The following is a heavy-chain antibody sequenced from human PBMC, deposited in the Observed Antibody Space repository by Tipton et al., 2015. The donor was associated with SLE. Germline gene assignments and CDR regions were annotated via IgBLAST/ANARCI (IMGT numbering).Heavy chain of an antibody. D-gene: IGHD1-26*01. V-gene: IGHV4-59*01. CDR2: MYFSKNT. CDR3: ARAESGIDAFDI. J-gene: IGHJ3*02. CDR1: GGSIRNYF. Sequence: TLSLTCTVSGGSIRNYFWSWIRQPPGKGLEWIGYMYFSKNTNYNPSLKSRVTISVDTSKNQLSLNLSSVTAADTALYYCARAESGIDAFDIWGQGTMVTVSS.